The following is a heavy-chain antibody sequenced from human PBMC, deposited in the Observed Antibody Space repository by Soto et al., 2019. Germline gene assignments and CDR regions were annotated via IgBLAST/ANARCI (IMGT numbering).Heavy chain of an antibody. CDR2: ISGSGGST. CDR3: AMWLGHDSSWYGPFDY. V-gene: IGHV3-23*01. CDR1: GFTFSNYV. J-gene: IGHJ4*02. D-gene: IGHD6-13*01. Sequence: EVQVLESGGGLVQPGGSLRLSCAGSGFTFSNYVMSWVCQAPGKGLEWVSAISGSGGSTHYADSVKGRFTISRDNSRNTLYVQMNSLRADDTAVYYCAMWLGHDSSWYGPFDYWGQGTLVTVSS.